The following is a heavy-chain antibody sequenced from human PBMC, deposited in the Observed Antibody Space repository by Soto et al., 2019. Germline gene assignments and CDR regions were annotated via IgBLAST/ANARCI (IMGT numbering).Heavy chain of an antibody. J-gene: IGHJ4*02. CDR3: ARGRVGSGYFDY. Sequence: EVQLVESGGGLVQPGGSLRLSCAASGFTFTSNSMNWVRQAPGKGLEWISYITSRSSTIYYADSVKGRFTISRDNAKNSLYLQKHSLRDEDTAVYYCARGRVGSGYFDYWGRGALVTVSS. D-gene: IGHD1-26*01. V-gene: IGHV3-48*02. CDR2: ITSRSSTI. CDR1: GFTFTSNS.